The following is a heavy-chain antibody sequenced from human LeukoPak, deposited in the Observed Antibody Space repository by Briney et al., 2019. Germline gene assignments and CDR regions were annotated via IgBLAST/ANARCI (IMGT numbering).Heavy chain of an antibody. CDR1: GFTFSSYG. D-gene: IGHD3-22*01. CDR3: AKATYYYDSSGYDSFDY. Sequence: GGSLRLSCAASGFTFSSYGMSWVRQAPGKGLEWVSAISGSGGSTYYADSVKGRFTISRDNSKNTLYLQMNSLRAEDTAVYYCAKATYYYDSSGYDSFDYWGQGTLVTVSS. CDR2: ISGSGGST. V-gene: IGHV3-23*01. J-gene: IGHJ4*02.